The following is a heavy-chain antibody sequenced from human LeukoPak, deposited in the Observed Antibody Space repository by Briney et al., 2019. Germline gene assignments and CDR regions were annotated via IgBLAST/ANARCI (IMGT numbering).Heavy chain of an antibody. J-gene: IGHJ4*02. CDR2: IKQDGSEK. D-gene: IGHD3-3*01. Sequence: GGSLRLSCAASGFTFSSYWMSWVRQAPGKGLEWVANIKQDGSEKYYVDSVKGRFTISRDNAKNSLYLQMNSLRAEDTAVYYCARKSTYYDFWSGYSHFDYGGQGTLVTVSS. V-gene: IGHV3-7*01. CDR1: GFTFSSYW. CDR3: ARKSTYYDFWSGYSHFDY.